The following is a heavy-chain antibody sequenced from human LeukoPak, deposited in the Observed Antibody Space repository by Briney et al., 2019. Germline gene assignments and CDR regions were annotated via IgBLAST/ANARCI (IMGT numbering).Heavy chain of an antibody. D-gene: IGHD3-10*01. J-gene: IGHJ5*01. V-gene: IGHV3-21*04. CDR1: GFNFEIYS. CDR2: ISSSSNFI. Sequence: GGSLRLSCEASGFNFEIYSMNWVRQAPGKGLEWVSSISSSSNFIYYADSVKGRFTISRDNAKNSLYLQMNSLRAEDTAVYYCARRPRGVIIKTWFDSWGQGTLVTVSS. CDR3: ARRPRGVIIKTWFDS.